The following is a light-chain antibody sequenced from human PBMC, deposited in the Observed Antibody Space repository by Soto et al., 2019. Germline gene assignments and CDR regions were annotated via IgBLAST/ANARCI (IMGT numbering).Light chain of an antibody. CDR2: EVS. V-gene: IGLV2-14*01. J-gene: IGLJ3*02. Sequence: QSVLAQPASVSGSPGQSITISCTGTSTDVGGYNYVSWYQQHPVKAPKLLIYEVSNRSSGVSHRFSGSKAGNTASLTISGLQAEDEADYYCTSYTSSRTWVFGGGTKLTVL. CDR3: TSYTSSRTWV. CDR1: STDVGGYNY.